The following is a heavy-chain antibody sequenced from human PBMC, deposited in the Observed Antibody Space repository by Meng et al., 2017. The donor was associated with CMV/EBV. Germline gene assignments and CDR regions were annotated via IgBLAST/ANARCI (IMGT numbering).Heavy chain of an antibody. CDR1: GLNFGSYA. J-gene: IGHJ4*02. V-gene: IGHV3-30-3*01. CDR2: ISYDGSNK. D-gene: IGHD3-3*01. Sequence: GLNFGSYAMRWGRQAPGKGLEWVTVISYDGSNKYYADSVKGRFTISRDNSKNTLYLQMTSLRAEDTAVYYCARDFYYDFWSGYYNYWGQGTLVTVSS. CDR3: ARDFYYDFWSGYYNY.